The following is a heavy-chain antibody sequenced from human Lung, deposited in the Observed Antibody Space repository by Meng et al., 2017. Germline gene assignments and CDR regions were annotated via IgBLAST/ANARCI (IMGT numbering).Heavy chain of an antibody. J-gene: IGHJ4*02. V-gene: IGHV4-34*01. D-gene: IGHD4-11*01. CDR2: INHSGST. CDR3: ARGPTTMAHDFDY. CDR1: GGSFSDYY. Sequence: QVQLQQLGEGLLKPSGTLSLPCFVSGGSFSDYYWSWIRQSPGKGLEWIGEINHSGSTNYNPSLESRATISVDTSQNNLSLKLSSVTAADSAVYYCARGPTTMAHDFDYWGQGTLVTVSS.